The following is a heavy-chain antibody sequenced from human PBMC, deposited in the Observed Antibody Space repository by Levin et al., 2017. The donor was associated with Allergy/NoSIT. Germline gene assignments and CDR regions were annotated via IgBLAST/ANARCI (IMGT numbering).Heavy chain of an antibody. CDR2: ISYDGSGK. CDR1: GFTFRSYG. D-gene: IGHD3-22*01. V-gene: IGHV3-30*18. Sequence: AGGSLRLSCAASGFTFRSYGMHWVRQAPGKGLEWVAVISYDGSGKYYADSVKGRLTISRDTSKNTLFLQMNSLRAEDTALYYCAKDNSSGYSPQFDYWGQGTLVTVSS. CDR3: AKDNSSGYSPQFDY. J-gene: IGHJ4*02.